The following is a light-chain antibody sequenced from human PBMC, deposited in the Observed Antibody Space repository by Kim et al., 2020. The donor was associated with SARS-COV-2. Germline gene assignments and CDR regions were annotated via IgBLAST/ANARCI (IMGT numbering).Light chain of an antibody. Sequence: SASVGDRVTITCRASQTISSYLNWYQQKPGKAPKLLIYAASSLQSGVPSSFSGSGSGTDFTLTISSLQPEDFATYYCQQSYSTPRTFGQGTKVEI. CDR1: QTISSY. V-gene: IGKV1-39*01. CDR2: AAS. CDR3: QQSYSTPRT. J-gene: IGKJ1*01.